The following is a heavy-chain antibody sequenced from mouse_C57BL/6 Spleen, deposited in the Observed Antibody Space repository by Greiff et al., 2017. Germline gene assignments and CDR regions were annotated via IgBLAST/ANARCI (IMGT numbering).Heavy chain of an antibody. CDR1: GYTFTSYW. V-gene: IGHV1-64*01. CDR3: ARGDPLYYAMDY. J-gene: IGHJ4*01. Sequence: VQLQQPGAELVKPGASVKLSCKASGYTFTSYWMHWVKQRPGQGLEWIGMIHPNSGSTNYNEKFKSKATLTVDKSSSTAYMQLSSRTSEDSAVYYCARGDPLYYAMDYWGQGTSVTVAS. CDR2: IHPNSGST. D-gene: IGHD6-1*01.